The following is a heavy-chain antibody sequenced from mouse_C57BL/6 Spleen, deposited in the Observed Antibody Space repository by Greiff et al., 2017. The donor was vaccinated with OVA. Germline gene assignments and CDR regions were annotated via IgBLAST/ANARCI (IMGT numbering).Heavy chain of an antibody. D-gene: IGHD2-1*01. Sequence: EVQLQQSGPALVKPGASVKISCKASGYSFTGYYMHLVKQSSEKSLEWIGEINPSTGGPSYNQKFKGKATLTVDKSSSTAYMQLKSLTSEDSAVYYCARYGLYYGNFVGAMDYWGQGTSVTVSS. J-gene: IGHJ4*01. CDR2: INPSTGGP. V-gene: IGHV1-43*01. CDR1: GYSFTGYY. CDR3: ARYGLYYGNFVGAMDY.